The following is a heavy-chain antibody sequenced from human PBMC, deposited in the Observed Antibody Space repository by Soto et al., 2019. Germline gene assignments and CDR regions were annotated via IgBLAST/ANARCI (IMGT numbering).Heavy chain of an antibody. V-gene: IGHV3-23*01. J-gene: IGHJ6*02. CDR3: AKFPPFVAAAGPGGNYYGMDV. CDR1: GFTFSSYA. CDR2: ISGSGGST. Sequence: PGGSLRLSCAASGFTFSSYAMSWVRQAPGKGLEWVSAISGSGGSTYYAESVKGRFTISRDNSKNTLYLQMNSLRAEDTAVYYCAKFPPFVAAAGPGGNYYGMDVWGQGTTVTVSS. D-gene: IGHD6-13*01.